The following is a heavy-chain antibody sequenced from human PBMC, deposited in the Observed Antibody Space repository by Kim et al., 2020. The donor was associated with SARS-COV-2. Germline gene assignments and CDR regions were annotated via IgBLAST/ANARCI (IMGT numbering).Heavy chain of an antibody. J-gene: IGHJ4*02. Sequence: ADTGRGRFTISRNNSKNPRSLQMDSLRAEDTAVYYCASRRGYYFENWGQGTLVTVSS. D-gene: IGHD3-10*01. CDR3: ASRRGYYFEN. V-gene: IGHV3-23*01.